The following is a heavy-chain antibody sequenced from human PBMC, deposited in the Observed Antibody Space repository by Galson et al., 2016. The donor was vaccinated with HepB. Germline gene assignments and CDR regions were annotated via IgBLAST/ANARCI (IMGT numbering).Heavy chain of an antibody. Sequence: SVKVSCKVSGYTFRNYGLSWVRQAPGQGLEWMGWISGHNGNTKYAQNLQDRLTVTTDTSTNTVYMELRSLTSDDTALYYCARDARFYGSGSDYWGQGTLVTVSS. CDR3: ARDARFYGSGSDY. D-gene: IGHD3-10*01. V-gene: IGHV1-18*01. J-gene: IGHJ4*02. CDR1: GYTFRNYG. CDR2: ISGHNGNT.